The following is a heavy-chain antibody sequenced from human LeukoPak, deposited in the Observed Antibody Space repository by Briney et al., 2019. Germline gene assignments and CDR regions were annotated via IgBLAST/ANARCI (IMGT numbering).Heavy chain of an antibody. D-gene: IGHD3-22*01. J-gene: IGHJ4*02. CDR2: ISYDGSNK. Sequence: GGSLRLSCAASGFTFSSYAMHWVRQAPGKGLEWVAVISYDGSNKYYADSVKGRFTISRDNSKNTLYLQMNSLRAEDTAVYYCAKNLAYYYDSSGYKTFDYWGQGTLVTVSS. V-gene: IGHV3-30-3*02. CDR3: AKNLAYYYDSSGYKTFDY. CDR1: GFTFSSYA.